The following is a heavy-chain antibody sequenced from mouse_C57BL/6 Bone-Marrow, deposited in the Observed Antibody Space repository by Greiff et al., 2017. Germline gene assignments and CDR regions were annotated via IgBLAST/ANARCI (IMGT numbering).Heavy chain of an antibody. Sequence: LQQSGASVKISCKASGYAFSSYWMNWVKQRPGKGLEWIGQIFPGDGDTNYNGKFKGKATLTADKSSSTAYMQLSSLTSEDSAVYCCARRRVLRRGAFDYWGQGTTLTVSS. V-gene: IGHV1-80*01. CDR3: ARRRVLRRGAFDY. J-gene: IGHJ2*01. D-gene: IGHD2-4*01. CDR1: GYAFSSYW. CDR2: IFPGDGDT.